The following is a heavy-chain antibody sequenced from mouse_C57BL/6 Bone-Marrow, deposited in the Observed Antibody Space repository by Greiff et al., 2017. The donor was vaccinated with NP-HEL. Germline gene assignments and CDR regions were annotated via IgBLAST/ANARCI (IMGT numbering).Heavy chain of an antibody. V-gene: IGHV3-5*01. J-gene: IGHJ4*01. CDR3: ARESSSGYSYYAMDY. D-gene: IGHD3-2*02. CDR1: GISITTGNYR. CDR2: IYYSGTF. Sequence: EVMLVESGPGLVKPSQTVFLTCTVTGISITTGNYRWSWIRQFPGNKLEWIGYIYYSGTFTSNPSLTSRTTITRDTPKNQFFLEMNSLTAEDTATYYCARESSSGYSYYAMDYWGQGTSVTVSS.